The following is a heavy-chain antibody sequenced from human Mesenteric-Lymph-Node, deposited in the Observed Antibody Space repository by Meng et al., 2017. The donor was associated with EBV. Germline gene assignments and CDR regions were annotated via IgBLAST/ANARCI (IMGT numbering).Heavy chain of an antibody. CDR3: ARGEVFDS. Sequence: QGQLQELGPGLLKPSAILSLPCNVSGGSINSFYWSWIRQPPGKGLEWIGYIYHSGSTNYNPSLKSRVTMSVDMSKNQFSLKLSSVTAADTAVYYCARGEVFDSWGQGTLVTVSS. V-gene: IGHV4-59*07. J-gene: IGHJ4*02. CDR1: GGSINSFY. CDR2: IYHSGST.